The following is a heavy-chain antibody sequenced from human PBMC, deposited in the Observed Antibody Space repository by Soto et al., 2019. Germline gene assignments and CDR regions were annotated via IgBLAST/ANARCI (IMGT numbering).Heavy chain of an antibody. J-gene: IGHJ5*02. D-gene: IGHD3-22*01. Sequence: QVQLQESGPGLVKPSQTLSLTCTVSGGAISSGGYYWSWIRQNQGTGLEWIGYIYYIGSTYYNPSLPSRVTISVDTSKNQCSLKLRSVTAADTAVYYCAISSGYADWFDPWGQGTLVTVSS. CDR1: GGAISSGGYY. CDR3: AISSGYADWFDP. V-gene: IGHV4-31*03. CDR2: IYYIGST.